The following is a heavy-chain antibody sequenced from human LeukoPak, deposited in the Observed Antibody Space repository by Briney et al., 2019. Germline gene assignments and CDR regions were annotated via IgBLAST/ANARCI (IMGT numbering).Heavy chain of an antibody. CDR2: INSVGSLT. V-gene: IGHV3-74*01. CDR1: GLTFSRWW. J-gene: IGHJ4*02. Sequence: GGSLSLLCAACGLTFSRWWMHWVRHAPGKGGVWVARINSVGSLTIYAHSVEGRCSISRDNTKNPLYLQMISLRADDTAVYYCAKDPNYDSSGYPFDYWGQGTVVTVSS. D-gene: IGHD3-22*01. CDR3: AKDPNYDSSGYPFDY.